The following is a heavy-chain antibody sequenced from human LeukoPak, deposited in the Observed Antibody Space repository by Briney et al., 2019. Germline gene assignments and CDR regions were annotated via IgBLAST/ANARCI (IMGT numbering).Heavy chain of an antibody. Sequence: SEILSLTCTVSGGSISSYYWSWIRQPPGKGLEWIGYIYYSGSTNYNPSLKSGVTISVDKSKNQFSLKLSSVTAADTAVYYCARGYSGSYGNWFDPWGQGTLVTVSS. CDR3: ARGYSGSYGNWFDP. V-gene: IGHV4-59*12. CDR2: IYYSGST. CDR1: GGSISSYY. D-gene: IGHD1-26*01. J-gene: IGHJ5*02.